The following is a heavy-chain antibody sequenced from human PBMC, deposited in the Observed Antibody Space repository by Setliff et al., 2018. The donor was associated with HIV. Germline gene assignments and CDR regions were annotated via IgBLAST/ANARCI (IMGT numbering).Heavy chain of an antibody. CDR3: ARARDFQYMDV. J-gene: IGHJ6*03. CDR1: GYTFTSYA. CDR2: ITVGDGNT. Sequence: GASVKVSCKASGYTFTSYAIHWVRQAPGQRLEWMGWITVGDGNTKYSQKFQGRVTITRDTSASTAYMELRSLTSEDTAMYYCARARDFQYMDVWGKGTAVTVSS. V-gene: IGHV1-3*01.